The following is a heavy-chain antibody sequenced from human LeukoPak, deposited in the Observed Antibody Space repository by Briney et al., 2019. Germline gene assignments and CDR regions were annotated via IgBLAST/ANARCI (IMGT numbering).Heavy chain of an antibody. Sequence: GGSLRLSCAASGFTFSSCWMHWVRQVPGKGLEWVSRINSDGITNYADSVKGRFTISRDNAKNSLYLQMNSLRAEDTAVYYCARDTVAGTDYWGQGTLVTVSS. V-gene: IGHV3-74*01. CDR1: GFTFSSCW. J-gene: IGHJ4*02. CDR3: ARDTVAGTDY. D-gene: IGHD6-19*01. CDR2: INSDGIT.